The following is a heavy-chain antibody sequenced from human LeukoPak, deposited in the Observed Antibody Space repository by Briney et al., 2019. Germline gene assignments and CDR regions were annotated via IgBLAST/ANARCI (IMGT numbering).Heavy chain of an antibody. V-gene: IGHV1-2*02. D-gene: IGHD3-22*01. CDR2: INPNSGGT. CDR3: AREYYYDSSCYYPGYYYMDV. J-gene: IGHJ6*03. CDR1: GYTFTGYY. Sequence: ASVKVSCKASGYTFTGYYMHWVRQAPGQGLEWMGWINPNSGGTNYAQKFQGRVTMTRDTSISTAYMELSRLRSDDTAVYYCAREYYYDSSCYYPGYYYMDVWGKGTTVTVSS.